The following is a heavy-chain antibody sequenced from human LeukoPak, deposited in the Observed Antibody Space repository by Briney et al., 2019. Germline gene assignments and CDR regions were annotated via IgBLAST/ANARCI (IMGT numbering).Heavy chain of an antibody. Sequence: GGSLRLSCAASGFTFSSYSMNWVRQAPGKGLEWVSSISSSSSYIYYADSEKGRFTISRDNAKNSLYLQMNSLRAEDTAVYYCARGLLRFLEKSDYYYGMDVWGQGTTVTVSS. CDR2: ISSSSSYI. D-gene: IGHD3-3*01. V-gene: IGHV3-21*01. CDR3: ARGLLRFLEKSDYYYGMDV. CDR1: GFTFSSYS. J-gene: IGHJ6*02.